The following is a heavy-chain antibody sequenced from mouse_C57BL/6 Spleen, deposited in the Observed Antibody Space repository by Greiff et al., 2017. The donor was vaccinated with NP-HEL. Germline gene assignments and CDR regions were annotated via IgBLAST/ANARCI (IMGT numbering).Heavy chain of an antibody. CDR3: ARTTGNAMDY. V-gene: IGHV1-69*01. D-gene: IGHD4-1*01. Sequence: VQLQQPGAELVMPGASVKLSCKASGYTFTSYWMHWVKQRPGQGLEWIGEIDPSDSYTNYNQKFKGKSTLTVDKSSSTAYMQLSSLTSEDSAVYYCARTTGNAMDYWGQGTSVTVSS. CDR1: GYTFTSYW. CDR2: IDPSDSYT. J-gene: IGHJ4*01.